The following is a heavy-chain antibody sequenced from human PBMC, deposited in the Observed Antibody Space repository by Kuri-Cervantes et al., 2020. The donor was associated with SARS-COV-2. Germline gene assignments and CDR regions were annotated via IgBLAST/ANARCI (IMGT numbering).Heavy chain of an antibody. V-gene: IGHV4-61*09. D-gene: IGHD2-2*02. CDR1: GGSISSSSYY. Sequence: SETLSLTCTVSGGSISSSSYYWGWIRQPAGKGLEWIGHLDTSGSTTYNPSLKSRVTISVDTSKNQFSLKLSSVTAADTAVYYCTRVGGYCSSTSCYNHAFDIWGQGTMVTVSS. CDR3: TRVGGYCSSTSCYNHAFDI. J-gene: IGHJ3*02. CDR2: LDTSGST.